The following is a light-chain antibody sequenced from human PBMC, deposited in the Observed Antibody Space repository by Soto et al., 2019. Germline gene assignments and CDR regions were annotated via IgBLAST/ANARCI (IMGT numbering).Light chain of an antibody. CDR2: KAS. V-gene: IGKV1-5*03. J-gene: IGKJ4*01. CDR3: HQYHSYPLT. Sequence: DIQMTQSPSTLSASVGDRVTITCRASQSISSWLAWYQQKPGKAPMLLIYKASSLEGGVPSRFSGSVSGTDSTLPISSMQPDDFATYYCHQYHSYPLTFGGATNVDIK. CDR1: QSISSW.